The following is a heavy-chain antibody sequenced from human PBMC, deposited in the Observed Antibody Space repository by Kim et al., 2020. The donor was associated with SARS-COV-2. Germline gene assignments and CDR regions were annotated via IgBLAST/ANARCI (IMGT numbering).Heavy chain of an antibody. V-gene: IGHV1-2*02. D-gene: IGHD6-13*01. CDR2: T. CDR3: ARYSSSRGVDY. J-gene: IGHJ4*02. Sequence: TNYAQKLQGRVTMTRDTSISTAYMELSRLRSDDTAVYYCARYSSSRGVDYWGQGTLVTVSS.